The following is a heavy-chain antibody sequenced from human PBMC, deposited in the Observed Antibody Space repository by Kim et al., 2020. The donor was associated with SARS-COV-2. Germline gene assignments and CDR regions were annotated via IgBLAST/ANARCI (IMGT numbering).Heavy chain of an antibody. Sequence: SETLSLTCTVSGGSISSSSYYWGWIRQPPGKGLEWIGSIYYSGSTYYNPSLKSRVTISVDTSKNQFSLKLSSVTAADTAVYYCASLGPFHTKGWYFDLWGRGTLVTVSS. CDR1: GGSISSSSYY. D-gene: IGHD2-2*01. V-gene: IGHV4-39*01. CDR3: ASLGPFHTKGWYFDL. J-gene: IGHJ2*01. CDR2: IYYSGST.